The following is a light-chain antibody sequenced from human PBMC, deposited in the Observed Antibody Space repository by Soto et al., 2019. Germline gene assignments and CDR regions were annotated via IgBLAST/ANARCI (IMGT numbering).Light chain of an antibody. J-gene: IGKJ1*01. CDR3: QQYNTYSWT. CDR2: DAS. CDR1: QGISNN. V-gene: IGKV1-5*01. Sequence: IKMNQSPSTLSASIGDRVTIYCRASQGISNNLAWYQHKLGQAPKLLIYDASTLENGVPSRFSGSGSGTEFTLTISSLRPDDFATYYCQQYNTYSWTFGQGTNVDI.